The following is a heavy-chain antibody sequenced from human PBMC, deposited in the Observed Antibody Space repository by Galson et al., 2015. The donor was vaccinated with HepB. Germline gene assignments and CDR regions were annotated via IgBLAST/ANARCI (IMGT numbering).Heavy chain of an antibody. V-gene: IGHV1-69*13. D-gene: IGHD2-2*01. Sequence: SVKVSCKASGGTFSSYAISWVRQAPGQGLEWMGGIIPIFGTANYAQKFQGRVTITADESTSTAYMELSSLRSEDTAVYYCARGGVDCSSTSCYFHYYGMDVWGQGTTVTVSS. J-gene: IGHJ6*02. CDR1: GGTFSSYA. CDR2: IIPIFGTA. CDR3: ARGGVDCSSTSCYFHYYGMDV.